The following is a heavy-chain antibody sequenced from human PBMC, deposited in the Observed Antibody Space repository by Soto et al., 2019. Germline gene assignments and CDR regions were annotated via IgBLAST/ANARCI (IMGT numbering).Heavy chain of an antibody. CDR1: GFTFSSYA. D-gene: IGHD3-22*01. Sequence: PGGSLRLSCSASGFTFSSYAMHWVRQAPGKGLEYVSSISTNGGSTHYADSVKGRFTISRDNSKNTQYLQMSSLRADDKDVYYCVKGEYYYDSSGYYPFDYWGQGTLVTVSS. CDR3: VKGEYYYDSSGYYPFDY. V-gene: IGHV3-64D*06. J-gene: IGHJ4*02. CDR2: ISTNGGST.